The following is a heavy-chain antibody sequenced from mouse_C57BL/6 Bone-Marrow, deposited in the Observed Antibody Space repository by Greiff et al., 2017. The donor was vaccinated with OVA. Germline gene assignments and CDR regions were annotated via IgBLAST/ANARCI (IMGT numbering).Heavy chain of an antibody. CDR3: ARYGRQFAY. D-gene: IGHD2-1*01. Sequence: VKLQESGPELVKPGASVTLSCKASGYTFTSYDINWVKQRPGQGLEWIGWIYPRDGSTTYTEKFKGKATLTVDTSSSTAYMELHSLTSEDSAVYFCARYGRQFAYWGQGTLVTVSA. V-gene: IGHV1-85*01. J-gene: IGHJ3*01. CDR2: IYPRDGST. CDR1: GYTFTSYD.